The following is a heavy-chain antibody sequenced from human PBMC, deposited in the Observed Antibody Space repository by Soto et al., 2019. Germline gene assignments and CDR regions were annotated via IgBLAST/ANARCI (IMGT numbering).Heavy chain of an antibody. CDR2: IYYSGST. CDR3: ARGVPNTGNSSYWYENWLER. V-gene: IGHV4-59*01. CDR1: GGSINDYY. D-gene: IGHD5-12*01. J-gene: IGHJ5*02. Sequence: PSETLSLTCSVSGGSINDYYWNWIRKPPGKGLEWLGYIYYSGSTNYIPALKSRVTIAVYTSKNQFSLKVTSVTAADTAVYYCARGVPNTGNSSYWYENWLERWGKGNMVNVSS.